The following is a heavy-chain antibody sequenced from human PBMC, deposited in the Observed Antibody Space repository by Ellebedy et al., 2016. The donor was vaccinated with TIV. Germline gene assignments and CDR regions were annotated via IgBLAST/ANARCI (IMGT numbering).Heavy chain of an antibody. D-gene: IGHD4-23*01. J-gene: IGHJ6*03. Sequence: GESLKISCAASGFTFSSYGMHWVRQAPGKGLVWVSRINSDGSSTSYADSVKGRFTISRDNAKNTLYLQMNSLRAEDTAVYYCARDVRGNSPYYYMDVWGKGTTVTVSS. CDR2: INSDGSST. V-gene: IGHV3-74*01. CDR3: ARDVRGNSPYYYMDV. CDR1: GFTFSSYG.